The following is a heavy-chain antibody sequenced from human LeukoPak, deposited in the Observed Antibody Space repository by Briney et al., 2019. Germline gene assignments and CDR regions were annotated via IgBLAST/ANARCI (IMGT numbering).Heavy chain of an antibody. CDR3: ARGARRYCSSTSCAFDY. D-gene: IGHD2-2*01. CDR1: GGSISSYY. CDR2: IYTSGST. V-gene: IGHV4-4*07. J-gene: IGHJ4*02. Sequence: PSETLSLTCTVSGGSISSYYWSWIRQPAGKGLEWIGRIYTSGSTNYNPSLKSRVTMSVDTSKNQFSLKLSSVTAADTAVYYCARGARRYCSSTSCAFDYWGQGNLVTVSS.